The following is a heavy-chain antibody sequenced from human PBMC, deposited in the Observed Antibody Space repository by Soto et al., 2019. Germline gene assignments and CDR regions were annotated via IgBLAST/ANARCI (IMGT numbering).Heavy chain of an antibody. CDR2: IYYSGST. CDR3: ARGGGGYCISTSCYYYYGMDV. D-gene: IGHD2-2*01. CDR1: GGSISSGDYY. Sequence: PSETLSLTCTVSGGSISSGDYYWSWIRQPPGKGLEWIGYIYYSGSTYYNPSLKSRVTISVDTSKNQFSLKLSSVTAADTAVYYCARGGGGYCISTSCYYYYGMDVWGKGTTVT. J-gene: IGHJ6*04. V-gene: IGHV4-30-4*01.